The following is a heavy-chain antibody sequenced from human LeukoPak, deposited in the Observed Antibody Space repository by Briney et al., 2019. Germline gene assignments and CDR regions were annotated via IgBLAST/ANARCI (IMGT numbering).Heavy chain of an antibody. V-gene: IGHV3-30*18. D-gene: IGHD3-10*01. CDR2: ISYDGSNK. Sequence: PGGSLRLSCAASGFTFSSYGMHWVRQAPGKGLEWVAVISYDGSNKYYADSVKGRFSISRDNSKNTLYPQMNSLRAEDTAVYYCAKGVWVVRGVIGYAFDIWGQGTMVTVSS. CDR3: AKGVWVVRGVIGYAFDI. J-gene: IGHJ3*02. CDR1: GFTFSSYG.